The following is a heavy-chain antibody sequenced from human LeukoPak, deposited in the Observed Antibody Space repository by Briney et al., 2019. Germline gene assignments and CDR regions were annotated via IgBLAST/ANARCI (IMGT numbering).Heavy chain of an antibody. CDR1: GFTFSSHH. V-gene: IGHV3-7*01. D-gene: IGHD2-2*01. CDR3: ARMSSYCDY. J-gene: IGHJ4*02. Sequence: GGPLRLSCVASGFTFSSHHMNWVRQTPGKGLESVATIKPDGSEKYYVDSVKGRFTISRDNAKSSLYLQMNSLRAEDTGVYFCARMSSYCDYWGQGTLVTVSS. CDR2: IKPDGSEK.